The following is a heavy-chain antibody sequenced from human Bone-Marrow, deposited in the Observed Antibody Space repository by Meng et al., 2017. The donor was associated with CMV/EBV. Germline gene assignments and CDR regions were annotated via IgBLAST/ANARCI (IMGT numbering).Heavy chain of an antibody. D-gene: IGHD3-22*01. Sequence: GGSLRLSCSASGFTFSTYWMNWVRQAPGKGLEWVASIKEDGSEEYSVDSVKGRFTISRDNAKNSLYLQMNSLRAEDTALYYCAKEPRPYDSSGWGQGTLVTVSS. V-gene: IGHV3-7*03. J-gene: IGHJ4*02. CDR2: IKEDGSEE. CDR1: GFTFSTYW. CDR3: AKEPRPYDSSG.